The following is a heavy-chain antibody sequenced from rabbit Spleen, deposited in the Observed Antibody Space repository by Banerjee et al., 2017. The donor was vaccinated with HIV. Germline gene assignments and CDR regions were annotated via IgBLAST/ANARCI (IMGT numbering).Heavy chain of an antibody. CDR3: VRARPYPFVL. J-gene: IGHJ4*01. CDR1: GFDFSNYG. Sequence: QEQLVETGGGLVQPGGSLKLSCKASGFDFSNYGVSWVRQAPGKGLEWIGYIEPIFGNTYYANWVNGRFTISSHNAQNTVFLQLSSLTAADTATYFCVRARPYPFVLWGPGTWSPS. D-gene: IGHD1-1*01. V-gene: IGHV1S47*01. CDR2: IEPIFGNT.